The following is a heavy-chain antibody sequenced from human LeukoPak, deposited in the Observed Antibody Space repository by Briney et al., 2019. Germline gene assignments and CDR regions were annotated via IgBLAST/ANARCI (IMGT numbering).Heavy chain of an antibody. D-gene: IGHD6-13*01. J-gene: IGHJ3*02. Sequence: SETLSLTCTVSGGSISSSSYYWGWIRQPPGKGLEWIGNIYYSGSTYYNPSLKSRVTISVDTSENQFSLKLSSVTAADTAVYYCARDRSSSAYDAFDIWGQGTMVTVSS. V-gene: IGHV4-39*07. CDR1: GGSISSSSYY. CDR3: ARDRSSSAYDAFDI. CDR2: IYYSGST.